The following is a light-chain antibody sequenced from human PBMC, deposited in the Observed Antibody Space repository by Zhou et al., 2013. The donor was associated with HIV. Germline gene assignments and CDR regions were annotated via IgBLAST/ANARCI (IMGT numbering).Light chain of an antibody. J-gene: IGKJ3*01. V-gene: IGKV1-39*01. Sequence: DIQMTQSPSSLSASVGDRVTITCRASQTISSYLNWYQQKSGKAPKLLIYKASSLESGVPSRFSGSGSGTEFTLTISSLQPDDFATYYCQNYNSAPLFTFGPGTKVDI. CDR2: KAS. CDR1: QTISSY. CDR3: QNYNSAPLFT.